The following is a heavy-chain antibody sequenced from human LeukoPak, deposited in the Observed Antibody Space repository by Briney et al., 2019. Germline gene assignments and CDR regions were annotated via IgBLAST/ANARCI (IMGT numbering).Heavy chain of an antibody. J-gene: IGHJ4*02. CDR2: IFHSGNT. CDR3: ARPGESSGYMWFY. V-gene: IGHV4-38-2*02. Sequence: SETLSLTCTVSGDSITTPYYWGWIRQSPGKGLEWIGSIFHSGNTYYNPSLKSRLTISIDTSKNQFSLRLNPVTAADTAVYYCARPGESSGYMWFYWGQGTLVTVSS. CDR1: GDSITTPYY. D-gene: IGHD3-22*01.